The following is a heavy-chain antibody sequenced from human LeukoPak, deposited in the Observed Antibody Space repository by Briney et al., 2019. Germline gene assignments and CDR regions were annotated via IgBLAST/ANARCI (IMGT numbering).Heavy chain of an antibody. D-gene: IGHD3-22*01. CDR1: GGSISSYY. J-gene: IGHJ6*03. CDR3: ARGVFRTYYYDSSGLMDV. V-gene: IGHV4-59*01. Sequence: SETLSLTCTVSGGSISSYYWSWIRQPPGKGLEWIGYIYYSGSTNYNPSLKSRVTISVDTSKNQFSLKLSSVTAADTAVYYCARGVFRTYYYDSSGLMDVWGKGTTVTVSS. CDR2: IYYSGST.